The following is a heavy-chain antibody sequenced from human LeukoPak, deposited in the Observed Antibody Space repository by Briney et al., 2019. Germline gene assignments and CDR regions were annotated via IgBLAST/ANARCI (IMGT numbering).Heavy chain of an antibody. CDR1: GYTFTSHY. CDR2: INPSGGST. D-gene: IGHD6-19*01. V-gene: IGHV1-46*01. CDR3: ARLEHSSGWLVDAFDI. Sequence: ASAKVSCKASGYTFTSHYMHWVRQAPGQGLEWMGIINPSGGSTSYAQKFQGRVTMTRDTSTSTVYMELSSLRSEDTAVYYCARLEHSSGWLVDAFDIWGQGTMVTVSS. J-gene: IGHJ3*02.